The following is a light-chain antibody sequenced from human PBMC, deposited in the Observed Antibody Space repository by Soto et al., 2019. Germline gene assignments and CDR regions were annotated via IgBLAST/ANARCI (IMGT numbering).Light chain of an antibody. V-gene: IGKV3-15*01. CDR2: GAS. Sequence: EIVMTQSPATLSVSPGERATLSCRASQSVSSNLAWYQQKPGQAPRLLIYGASTRATGIPARFSCSGSGTEFTLTISSLHSEDFAVYFCQQYNNWYTFGQGTKLEIK. CDR3: QQYNNWYT. J-gene: IGKJ2*01. CDR1: QSVSSN.